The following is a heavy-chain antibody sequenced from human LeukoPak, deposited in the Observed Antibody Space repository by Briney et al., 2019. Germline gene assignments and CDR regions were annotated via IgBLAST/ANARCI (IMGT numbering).Heavy chain of an antibody. CDR3: ARGAYYSDSWYAFDP. J-gene: IGHJ5*02. CDR1: GFTFSSYA. V-gene: IGHV3-30-3*01. CDR2: ISYDGSNK. D-gene: IGHD6-13*01. Sequence: GGSLRLSCAASGFTFSSYAMHWVRQAPGKGLEWVAVISYDGSNKYYADSVKGRFTISRDNSKNTLYLQMDSLRVEDTAVYYCARGAYYSDSWYAFDPWGQGTPVTVSS.